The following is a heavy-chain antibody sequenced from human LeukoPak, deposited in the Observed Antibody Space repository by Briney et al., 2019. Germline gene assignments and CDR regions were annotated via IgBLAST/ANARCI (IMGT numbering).Heavy chain of an antibody. J-gene: IGHJ4*02. V-gene: IGHV4-59*08. CDR1: GGYISSYY. Sequence: SETLSLTCTVSGGYISSYYWSWIRQPPGKGLEWIGYIYCSGSTNYNPSLKSRVTISVDTSKNQFSLKLSSVTAADTAVYYCARGYCSSTSCYRFGYWGQGTLVTVSS. CDR3: ARGYCSSTSCYRFGY. D-gene: IGHD2-2*01. CDR2: IYCSGST.